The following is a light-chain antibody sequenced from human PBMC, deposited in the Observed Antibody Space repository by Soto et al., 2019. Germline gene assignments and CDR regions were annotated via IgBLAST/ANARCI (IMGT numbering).Light chain of an antibody. CDR1: SGHSNYI. V-gene: IGLV4-60*01. Sequence: QLVLTQSSSASVSLGSSVKLTCTLSSGHSNYIIAWHQQQPGKAPRYLMKLEGSGSYNKGSGVPDRFSGSSSGAVRYLIITNLLLVGEGNNFGETGDSDTRVFGGGTKLT. CDR3: ETGDSDTRV. CDR2: LEGSGSY. J-gene: IGLJ2*01.